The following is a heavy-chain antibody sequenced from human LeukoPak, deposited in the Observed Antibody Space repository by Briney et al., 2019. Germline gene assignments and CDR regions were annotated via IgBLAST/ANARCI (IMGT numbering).Heavy chain of an antibody. CDR3: ARDWSRFGELLYY. Sequence: GGSLRLSCAASGFTVSSNYMSWVRQAPGKGLEWVAVIYSGGSTYYADSVKGRFTISRDNSKNTLYLLMNSLRAEDTAVYYCARDWSRFGELLYYWGQGTLVTVSS. J-gene: IGHJ4*02. D-gene: IGHD3-10*01. CDR1: GFTVSSNY. V-gene: IGHV3-53*01. CDR2: IYSGGST.